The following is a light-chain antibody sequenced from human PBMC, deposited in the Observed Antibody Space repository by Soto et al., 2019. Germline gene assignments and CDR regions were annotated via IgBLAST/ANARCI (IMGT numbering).Light chain of an antibody. V-gene: IGLV1-51*01. CDR3: QSYDSGLVGLV. CDR2: DNN. J-gene: IGLJ2*01. CDR1: SSKIGKNY. Sequence: QSVLTQPPSVSAAPGQKVTISCSASSSKIGKNYVSWYQQLPGTAPKLLIYDNNKRPSGIPDRFSGSKSGTSATLGITGLQPEDEAEYYCQSYDSGLVGLVFGTGTKLTVL.